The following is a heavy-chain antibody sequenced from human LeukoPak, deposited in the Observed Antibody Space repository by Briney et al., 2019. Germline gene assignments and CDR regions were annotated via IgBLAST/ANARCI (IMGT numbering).Heavy chain of an antibody. Sequence: PGGSLRLSCLTSGFTFSTNAMSWVRRAPGKGLEWISGISGSGASTHYADSVTGRFTISGDNSRNTLYLQMNSLRGDDTAVYYCAKDVGKWESLHFFDYWGQGTLVTVSS. J-gene: IGHJ4*02. CDR1: GFTFSTNA. CDR3: AKDVGKWESLHFFDY. V-gene: IGHV3-23*01. CDR2: ISGSGAST. D-gene: IGHD1-26*01.